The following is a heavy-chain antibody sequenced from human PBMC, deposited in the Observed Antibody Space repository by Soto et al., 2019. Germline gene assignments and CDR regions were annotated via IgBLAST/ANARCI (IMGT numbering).Heavy chain of an antibody. CDR1: GGSIRSGGYY. Sequence: SETLCLTCTVSGGSIRSGGYYWSWIRQHPGKGLEWIGYIYYSGSTYYNPSLKSRVTISVDTSKNQFSLKLSSVTAADTAVYYCARDGGYPYNWFDPWGQGTLVTVSS. D-gene: IGHD3-22*01. V-gene: IGHV4-31*03. CDR3: ARDGGYPYNWFDP. CDR2: IYYSGST. J-gene: IGHJ5*02.